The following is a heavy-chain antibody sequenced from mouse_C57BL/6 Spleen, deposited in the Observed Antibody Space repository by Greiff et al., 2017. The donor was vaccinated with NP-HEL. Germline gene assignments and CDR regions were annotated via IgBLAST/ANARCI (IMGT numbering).Heavy chain of an antibody. D-gene: IGHD2-4*01. CDR1: GFTFSSYA. J-gene: IGHJ1*03. V-gene: IGHV5-4*01. Sequence: EVQGVESGGGLVKPGGSLKLSCAASGFTFSSYAMSWVRQTPEKRLEWVATISDGGSYTYYPDNVKGRFTISRDNAKNNLYLQMSHLKSEDTAMYYCARDDDYGGYFDVWGTGTTVTVSS. CDR3: ARDDDYGGYFDV. CDR2: ISDGGSYT.